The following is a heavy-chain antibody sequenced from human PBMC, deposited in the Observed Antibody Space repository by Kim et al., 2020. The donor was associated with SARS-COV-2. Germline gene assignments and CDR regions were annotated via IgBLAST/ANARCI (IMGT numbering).Heavy chain of an antibody. CDR3: ARGRGDIVVVVAATTASVYFDY. V-gene: IGHV4-34*01. J-gene: IGHJ4*02. CDR2: INHSGST. Sequence: SETLSLTCAVYGGSFSGYYWSWIRQPPGKGLEWIGEINHSGSTNYNPSLKSRVTISVDTSKNQFSLKLSSVTAADTAVYYCARGRGDIVVVVAATTASVYFDYWGQGTLVTVSS. CDR1: GGSFSGYY. D-gene: IGHD2-15*01.